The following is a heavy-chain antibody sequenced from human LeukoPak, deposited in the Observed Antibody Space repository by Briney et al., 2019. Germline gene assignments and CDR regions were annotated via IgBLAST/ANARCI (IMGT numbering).Heavy chain of an antibody. CDR3: ARGQDSSGYYYSINWFDP. V-gene: IGHV4-34*01. J-gene: IGHJ5*02. D-gene: IGHD3-22*01. Sequence: TSETLSLTCAVYGGSFSGYYWSWIRQPPGKGLEWIGEINHSGSTNYNPSLKSRVTISVDTSKNQFSLKLSSVTAADTAEYYCARGQDSSGYYYSINWFDPWGQGTLVTVSS. CDR2: INHSGST. CDR1: GGSFSGYY.